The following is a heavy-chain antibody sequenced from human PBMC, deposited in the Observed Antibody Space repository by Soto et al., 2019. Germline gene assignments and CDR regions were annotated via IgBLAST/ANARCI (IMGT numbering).Heavy chain of an antibody. Sequence: AAVRVSCKASGYTFTSYAMNWVRQAPGQRPEWMGWINGGNGNTKYAETFQGRVTITRDTSKSTAYMELSSLRSEDTAVYYCARLGLEEAGSDYYGMDVWGQGTTVTVSS. CDR2: INGGNGNT. V-gene: IGHV1-3*01. D-gene: IGHD6-13*01. CDR1: GYTFTSYA. J-gene: IGHJ6*02. CDR3: ARLGLEEAGSDYYGMDV.